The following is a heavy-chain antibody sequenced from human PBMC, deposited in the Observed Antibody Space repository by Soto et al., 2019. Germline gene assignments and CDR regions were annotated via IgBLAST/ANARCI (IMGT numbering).Heavy chain of an antibody. CDR3: VGGEGWYFDL. CDR2: IKKDGSEK. V-gene: IGHV3-7*04. CDR1: GFTFSNYW. Sequence: EVQLVESGGGLVQPGGSLRLSCAASGFTFSNYWMNWVRQAPGKGLEWVANIKKDGSEKIYVDSVKGRYTISRDNANNLLYLQLNSLRADDTAVYYCVGGEGWYFDLWGRGTRVTVSS. J-gene: IGHJ2*01.